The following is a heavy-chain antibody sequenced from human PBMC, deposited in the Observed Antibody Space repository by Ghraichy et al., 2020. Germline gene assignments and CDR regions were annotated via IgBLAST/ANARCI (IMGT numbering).Heavy chain of an antibody. CDR1: GFTLNDYT. D-gene: IGHD3-22*01. Sequence: GESLNISCVASGFTLNDYTMDWVRQAPGKGLEWVALISYSGKNEHYADSVRGRFTISRDISKNTLYLQMDSLRPEDTAVYYCARVDYERRGHFDFWGQGTLVPVSS. J-gene: IGHJ4*02. V-gene: IGHV3-30*04. CDR2: ISYSGKNE. CDR3: ARVDYERRGHFDF.